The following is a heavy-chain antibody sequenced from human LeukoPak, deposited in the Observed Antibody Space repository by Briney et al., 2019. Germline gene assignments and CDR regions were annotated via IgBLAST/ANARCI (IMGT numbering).Heavy chain of an antibody. Sequence: ASVMLSCKASGYTFTSFGISWVRQAPGQGLEWMGWISAYNGNTNNTQKFQGRVTMTTDTSTSTAYMELRSLRSDDTAVYYCARDFGQWLVGTFDYWGQGTLVTVSS. D-gene: IGHD6-19*01. CDR2: ISAYNGNT. CDR1: GYTFTSFG. J-gene: IGHJ4*02. V-gene: IGHV1-18*01. CDR3: ARDFGQWLVGTFDY.